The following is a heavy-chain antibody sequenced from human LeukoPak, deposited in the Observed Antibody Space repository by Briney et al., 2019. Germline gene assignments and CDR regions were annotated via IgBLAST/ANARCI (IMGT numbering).Heavy chain of an antibody. CDR2: ISSSSSYI. V-gene: IGHV3-21*01. CDR3: ARGPYSSSWYDWFDP. J-gene: IGHJ5*02. D-gene: IGHD6-13*01. CDR1: GFTFSSYS. Sequence: GGSLRLSCAASGFTFSSYSMNWVRQAPGKGLEWVSYISSSSSYIYYADSVKGRFTISRDNAKNSLYLQMNSLRAEDTAVYYCARGPYSSSWYDWFDPWGQGTQVTVSS.